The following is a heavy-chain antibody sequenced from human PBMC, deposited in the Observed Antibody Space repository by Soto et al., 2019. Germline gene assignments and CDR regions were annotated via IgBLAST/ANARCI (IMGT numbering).Heavy chain of an antibody. CDR1: GYSFTDYH. D-gene: IGHD4-17*01. J-gene: IGHJ4*02. CDR2: IIPIFGTA. Sequence: SSVKVSCKASGYSFTDYHIHWVRQAPGQGLEWMGGIIPIFGTANYAQKFQGRVTITADESTSTAYMELSSLRSEDTAVYYCARDRTGGLNRHPTRSSTFGDYVGPFDYWGQGTLVTLPS. CDR3: ARDRTGGLNRHPTRSSTFGDYVGPFDY. V-gene: IGHV1-69*13.